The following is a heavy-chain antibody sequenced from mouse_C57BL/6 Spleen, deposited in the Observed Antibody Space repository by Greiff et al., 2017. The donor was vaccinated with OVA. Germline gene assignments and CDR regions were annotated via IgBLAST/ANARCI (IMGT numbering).Heavy chain of an antibody. D-gene: IGHD2-2*01. V-gene: IGHV1-82*01. CDR1: GYAFSSSW. CDR2: IYPGDGDT. J-gene: IGHJ2*01. Sequence: QVQLKESGPELVKPGASVKISCKASGYAFSSSWMNWVKQRPGKGLEWIGRIYPGDGDTNYNGKFKGKATLTADKSSSTAYMQLSSLTSEDSAVYFCARSRGGVYGYDQGVFDYWGQGTTLTVSS. CDR3: ARSRGGVYGYDQGVFDY.